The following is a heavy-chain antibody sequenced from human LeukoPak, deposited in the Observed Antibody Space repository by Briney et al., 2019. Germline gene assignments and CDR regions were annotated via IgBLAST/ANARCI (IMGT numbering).Heavy chain of an antibody. CDR2: ISSSSSYI. CDR3: ARDTDYGGPPCPSDY. D-gene: IGHD4-23*01. CDR1: GFTFSSYS. V-gene: IGHV3-21*01. J-gene: IGHJ4*02. Sequence: GGSLRLSCAASGFTFSSYSMNWVRQAPGKGLEWVSSISSSSSYIYYADSVKGRFTISRDNAKNSLYLQMNSLRAEDTAVYYCARDTDYGGPPCPSDYWGQGTLVTVSS.